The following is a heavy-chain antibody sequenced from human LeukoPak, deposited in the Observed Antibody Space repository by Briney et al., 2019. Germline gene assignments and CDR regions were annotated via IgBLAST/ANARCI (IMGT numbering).Heavy chain of an antibody. CDR2: IYYSGST. Sequence: SESLSLTCTVAGGSISSYYWSWIRQPPGKGLEWIGYIYYSGSTNYNPSLKTRVTISVDTSKNQFSLKLSSVTAADTAVYYCARRRATVTTPGAFDIWGQGTMVTVSS. CDR3: ARRRATVTTPGAFDI. CDR1: GGSISSYY. V-gene: IGHV4-59*08. D-gene: IGHD4-17*01. J-gene: IGHJ3*02.